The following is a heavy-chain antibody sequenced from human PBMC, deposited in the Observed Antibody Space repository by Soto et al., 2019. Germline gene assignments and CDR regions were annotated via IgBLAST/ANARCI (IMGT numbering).Heavy chain of an antibody. Sequence: PSETLSLTCTVSGASVTGFYWSWIRQPPGKGLEWIGYVFHSGSSNYNPSLKSRVTISVDTSKSQISLRLTSVTAADTAVYYCATFRGSYYFDSWGQGTLVTVSS. CDR3: ATFRGSYYFDS. D-gene: IGHD1-26*01. J-gene: IGHJ4*02. CDR2: VFHSGSS. CDR1: GASVTGFY. V-gene: IGHV4-59*02.